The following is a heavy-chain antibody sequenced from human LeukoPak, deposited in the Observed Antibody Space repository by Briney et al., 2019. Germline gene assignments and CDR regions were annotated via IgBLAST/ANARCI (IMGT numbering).Heavy chain of an antibody. J-gene: IGHJ4*02. CDR2: IWYDGSNK. Sequence: PGRSLRLSCAASGFTFSSYGMHWVRQAPGKGLEWVAVIWYDGSNKYYADSVKGRFTISRDNSKNTLYLQMNSLRAEDTAVYYCAKGPDSSGYYGLDTWGQGTLVTVSS. CDR1: GFTFSSYG. V-gene: IGHV3-33*06. D-gene: IGHD3-22*01. CDR3: AKGPDSSGYYGLDT.